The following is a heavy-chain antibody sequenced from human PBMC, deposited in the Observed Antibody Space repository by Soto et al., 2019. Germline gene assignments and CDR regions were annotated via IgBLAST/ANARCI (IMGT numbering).Heavy chain of an antibody. CDR3: ARDLRYSGYDRKQSNYYYYYGMDV. J-gene: IGHJ6*02. CDR2: IIPIFGTA. D-gene: IGHD5-12*01. Sequence: QVQLVQSGAEVKKPGSSVKVSCKASGGTFSSYAISWVRQAPGQGLEWMGGIIPIFGTANYAQKFQGRVTIPADESTSTAYMELSSLRSEDTAVYYCARDLRYSGYDRKQSNYYYYYGMDVWGQGTTVTVSS. CDR1: GGTFSSYA. V-gene: IGHV1-69*01.